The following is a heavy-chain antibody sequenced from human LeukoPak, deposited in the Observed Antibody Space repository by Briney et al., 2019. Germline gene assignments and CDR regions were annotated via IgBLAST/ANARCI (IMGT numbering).Heavy chain of an antibody. V-gene: IGHV4-34*01. CDR3: AKDLAMVRGADY. J-gene: IGHJ4*02. CDR1: GGSFSGYY. D-gene: IGHD3-10*01. CDR2: INHSGST. Sequence: SETLSLTCAVYGGSFSGYYWSWIRQPPGKGLEWIGEINHSGSTNYNPSLKSRVTISVDTSKNQFSLKLNSVTAADTAVYYCAKDLAMVRGADYWGQGTLVTVSS.